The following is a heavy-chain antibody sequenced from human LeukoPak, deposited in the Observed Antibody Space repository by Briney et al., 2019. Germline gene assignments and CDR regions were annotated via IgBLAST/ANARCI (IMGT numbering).Heavy chain of an antibody. CDR2: INPNSGGT. D-gene: IGHD3-22*01. CDR1: GFTFSSYA. J-gene: IGHJ4*02. V-gene: IGHV1-2*02. Sequence: PGGSLRLSCAASGFTFSSYAMHWVRQAPGQGLEWMGWINPNSGGTNYAQKFQGRVTMTRDTSISTAYMELSRLRSDDTAVYYCARGKLSYDSSGPPGYWGQGTLVTVSS. CDR3: ARGKLSYDSSGPPGY.